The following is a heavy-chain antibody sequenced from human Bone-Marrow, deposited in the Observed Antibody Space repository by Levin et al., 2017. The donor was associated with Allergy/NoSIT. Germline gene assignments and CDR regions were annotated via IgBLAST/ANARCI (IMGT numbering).Heavy chain of an antibody. CDR2: ITNNNGET. J-gene: IGHJ4*02. Sequence: PPGGSLRLSCAVSGFAVERYAMSWVRQAPGKGLEWLSAITNNNGETYYAGLVKGRFTISRDNSANTVFLQMNSLTAGDTAVYYCAKDHPSSGWPAFEFWGPGTLVIVSS. D-gene: IGHD6-19*01. CDR3: AKDHPSSGWPAFEF. V-gene: IGHV3-23*01. CDR1: GFAVERYA.